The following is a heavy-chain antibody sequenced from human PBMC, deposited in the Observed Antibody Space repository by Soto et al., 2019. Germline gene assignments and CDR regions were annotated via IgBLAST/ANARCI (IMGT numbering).Heavy chain of an antibody. CDR2: ISVDTGNT. Sequence: QVELVQSGAEAKKPGASVKVSCQASGYTFTSFGISWVRQAPGQGPEWMVWISVDTGNTIYNHKVQSRFTRTTDTSTTTAYMELRSLTFDDTAVYYCAILYSAELGGPSKGYRYYMDVWGNRTTVNVSS. V-gene: IGHV1-18*01. CDR3: AILYSAELGGPSKGYRYYMDV. D-gene: IGHD4-4*01. CDR1: GYTFTSFG. J-gene: IGHJ6*03.